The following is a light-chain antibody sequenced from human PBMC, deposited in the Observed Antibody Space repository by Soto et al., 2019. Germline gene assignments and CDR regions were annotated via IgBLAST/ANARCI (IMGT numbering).Light chain of an antibody. Sequence: DIQMTQSPSTLSALVGDRVSITCRASQSITGWLAWYQQKPGKAPKLLIYDASSLEVGVPSRFSGSGSGTEFTLTISSLQPDDFATYYCHHYTRTFGQGTKVDIK. CDR3: HHYTRT. J-gene: IGKJ1*01. V-gene: IGKV1-5*01. CDR1: QSITGW. CDR2: DAS.